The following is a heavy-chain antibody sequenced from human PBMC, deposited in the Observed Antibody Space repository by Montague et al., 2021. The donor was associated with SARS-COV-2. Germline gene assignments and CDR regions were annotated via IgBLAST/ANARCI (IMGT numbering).Heavy chain of an antibody. J-gene: IGHJ3*01. D-gene: IGHD6-6*01. CDR2: ISSSTNII. CDR3: AKDLVLRAARPDALDV. Sequence: SLRLSCAASGFTFSSYSVNWVRQAPGKGLEWISYISSSTNIIYYADSVKGRFTISRDNARNSLYLQMNSLRVDDTAVYYCAKDLVLRAARPDALDVWGQGTVVTGS. CDR1: GFTFSSYS. V-gene: IGHV3-48*04.